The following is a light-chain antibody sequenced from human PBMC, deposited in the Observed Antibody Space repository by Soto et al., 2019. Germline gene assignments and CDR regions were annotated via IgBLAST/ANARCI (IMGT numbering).Light chain of an antibody. V-gene: IGLV2-14*01. J-gene: IGLJ1*01. CDR1: SSDIRGYNF. Sequence: QSALTQPASVSGSPGQSITISCTGTSSDIRGYNFVSWYQQHPGKAPKLLIYEVSNRPSGVSSRFSGSKSGNTHSMTISGLQAEDEADYYCSSYTSSSTLDVFGTGTKV. CDR3: SSYTSSSTLDV. CDR2: EVS.